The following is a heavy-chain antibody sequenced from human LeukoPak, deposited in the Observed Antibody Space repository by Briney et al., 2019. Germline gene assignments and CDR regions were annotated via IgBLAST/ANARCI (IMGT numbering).Heavy chain of an antibody. Sequence: SETLSLTCTVSSGSISSYFWSWIRQPPGKGLEWIGYIYYSGSTNYNPSLKSRVTISVDTSKNQFSLKLSSVTAADTAVYYCARRTVAGYFDYWGQGTLVTVSS. D-gene: IGHD6-19*01. CDR2: IYYSGST. V-gene: IGHV4-59*08. CDR1: SGSISSYF. J-gene: IGHJ4*02. CDR3: ARRTVAGYFDY.